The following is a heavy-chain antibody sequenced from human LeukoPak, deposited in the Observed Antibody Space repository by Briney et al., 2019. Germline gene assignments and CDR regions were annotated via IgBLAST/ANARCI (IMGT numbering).Heavy chain of an antibody. CDR1: LYTFTSYA. CDR3: ARQIVGATNWYDP. J-gene: IGHJ5*02. D-gene: IGHD1-26*01. Sequence: GASVKVSSKPSLYTFTSYAIIGVPPAPRQGVEWMGWISANNGSTNNAQKLQGRATMTTGTSTSTAYMELRTLTSDDTAVYYCARQIVGATNWYDPWGEGTLVTVSS. CDR2: ISANNGST. V-gene: IGHV1-18*01.